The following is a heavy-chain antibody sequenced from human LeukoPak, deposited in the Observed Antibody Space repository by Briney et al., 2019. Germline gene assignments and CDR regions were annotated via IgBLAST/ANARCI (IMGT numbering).Heavy chain of an antibody. D-gene: IGHD6-13*01. CDR3: AKTAAAVPYYLDY. V-gene: IGHV3-23*01. CDR2: ISGSGGST. CDR1: GFTFNKFA. J-gene: IGHJ4*02. Sequence: PGGSLRLSCAAFGFTFNKFAMSWVRQAPGKGLEWVSAISGSGGSTYYADSVKGRFTISRDNSKNTLYLQMNSLRAEDTAVYYCAKTAAAVPYYLDYWGQGTLVTVSS.